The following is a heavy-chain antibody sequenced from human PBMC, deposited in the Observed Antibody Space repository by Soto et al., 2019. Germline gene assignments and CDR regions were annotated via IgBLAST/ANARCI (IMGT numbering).Heavy chain of an antibody. Sequence: ASVKVSCKASGYTFTSYDINWVRQATGQGLEWMGWVNPNSGNTGYAQKFQGRVTMTRNTSISTAYMELSSLRSEDTAVYYCARGAAHSSSWWFDSAHYYYYGMDVWGQGTTVTVSS. V-gene: IGHV1-8*01. CDR3: ARGAAHSSSWWFDSAHYYYYGMDV. CDR1: GYTFTSYD. J-gene: IGHJ6*02. D-gene: IGHD6-13*01. CDR2: VNPNSGNT.